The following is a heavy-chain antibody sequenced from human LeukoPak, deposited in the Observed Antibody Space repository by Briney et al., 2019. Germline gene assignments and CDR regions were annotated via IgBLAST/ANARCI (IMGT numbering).Heavy chain of an antibody. D-gene: IGHD3-22*01. CDR1: GFTFSSYA. CDR3: AKEKALVVITYFDY. V-gene: IGHV3-23*01. Sequence: PGGSLRLSCAASGFTFSSYAMSWVRQAPGKGLEWVSSISGSGGSTYYADSVKGRFTISRGNSKNTLYLQVNSLRAEDTAVYYCAKEKALVVITYFDYWGQGTLVTVSS. J-gene: IGHJ4*02. CDR2: ISGSGGST.